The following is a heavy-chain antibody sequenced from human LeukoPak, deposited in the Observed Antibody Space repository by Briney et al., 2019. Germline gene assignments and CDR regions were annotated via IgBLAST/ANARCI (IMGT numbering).Heavy chain of an antibody. CDR3: AAGIAAAGRGNY. CDR1: GFTFTTSA. CDR2: IVVGSANT. J-gene: IGHJ4*02. V-gene: IGHV1-58*01. D-gene: IGHD6-13*01. Sequence: SVTVSCKASGFTFTTSAVQWVRQTRGQRLEWIGWIVVGSANTNYAQNFQERVTITRDMSTSTAYMELTSLTSEDTAVYYCAAGIAAAGRGNYWGQGTLVTVSS.